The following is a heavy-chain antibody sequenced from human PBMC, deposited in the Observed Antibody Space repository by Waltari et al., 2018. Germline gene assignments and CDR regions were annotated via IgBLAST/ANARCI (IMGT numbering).Heavy chain of an antibody. D-gene: IGHD2-21*01. CDR2: IYYSGST. CDR1: GGPISSNPYY. J-gene: IGHJ6*03. V-gene: IGHV4-39*07. Sequence: QLQLQESGPRLVKPSETLSLSCTVSGGPISSNPYYWVWIRQPPGKGLEWIGSIYYSGSTYYNPSLKGRVTIAVDTAKNQVSLKLTSVSAADTAVYYCARDVDMSFYYYMDVWGKGTTVTISS. CDR3: ARDVDMSFYYYMDV.